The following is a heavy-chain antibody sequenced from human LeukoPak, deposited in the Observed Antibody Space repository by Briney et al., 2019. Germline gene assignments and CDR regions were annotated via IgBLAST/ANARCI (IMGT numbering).Heavy chain of an antibody. CDR3: ARGRSGTYYDYVWGSPYYSDY. CDR1: GGTFSSYA. V-gene: IGHV1-69*04. CDR2: IIPILGIA. D-gene: IGHD3-16*01. Sequence: GASVKVSCKASGGTFSSYAISWVRQAPGQGLEWMGRIIPILGIANYAQKFQGRVTITADKSTSTAYMELSSLRSEDTAVYYCARGRSGTYYDYVWGSPYYSDYWGQGTLVTVSS. J-gene: IGHJ4*02.